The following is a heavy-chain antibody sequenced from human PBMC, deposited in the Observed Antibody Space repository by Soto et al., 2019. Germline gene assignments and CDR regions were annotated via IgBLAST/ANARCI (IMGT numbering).Heavy chain of an antibody. J-gene: IGHJ4*02. CDR3: ARGEPQVAGTAY. D-gene: IGHD6-19*01. Sequence: QVQLLQSVAEVMTPGASVRVSCKASGYTFTNYDINWVRQATGQGLEWMGWLNPNSGNTAYTQKFQGRVTMTWDTATSTVYMELSGLRSEDTAVYYCARGEPQVAGTAYWGQGTPVTVSS. CDR1: GYTFTNYD. V-gene: IGHV1-8*01. CDR2: LNPNSGNT.